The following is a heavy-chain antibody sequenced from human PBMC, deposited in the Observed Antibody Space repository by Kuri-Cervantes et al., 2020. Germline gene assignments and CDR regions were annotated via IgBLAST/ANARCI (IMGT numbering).Heavy chain of an antibody. D-gene: IGHD3-22*01. CDR2: IYYSGST. Sequence: ESLKISCTVSGGSISSSSYYWGWIRQPPGKGLEWIGSIYYSGSTYYNPALKSRVTISVDTSKNQFSLKLSSVTAADTDVYYCARLIPYCYDSSGYYWGSGHFDYWGQGTLVTVSS. CDR3: ARLIPYCYDSSGYYWGSGHFDY. V-gene: IGHV4-39*01. CDR1: GGSISSSSYY. J-gene: IGHJ4*02.